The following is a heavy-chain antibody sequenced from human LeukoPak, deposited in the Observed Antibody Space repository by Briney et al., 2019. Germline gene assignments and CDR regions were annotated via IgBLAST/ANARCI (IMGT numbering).Heavy chain of an antibody. D-gene: IGHD3-22*01. CDR3: ARGLSPYYYDSSGYIWAFDI. J-gene: IGHJ3*02. CDR1: GYTFTSYA. Sequence: ASVKVSCKASGYTFTSYAMNWVRQAPGQGLEWMGWINTNTGNPTYAQGFTGRFVFSLDTSVSTAYLQISSLKAEDTAVYYCARGLSPYYYDSSGYIWAFDIWGQGTMVTVSS. V-gene: IGHV7-4-1*02. CDR2: INTNTGNP.